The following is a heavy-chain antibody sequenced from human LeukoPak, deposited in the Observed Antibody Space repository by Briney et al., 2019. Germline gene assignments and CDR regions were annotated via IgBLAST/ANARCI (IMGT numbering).Heavy chain of an antibody. CDR2: IYYSGST. Sequence: PSETLSLTCTVSGGSVSSGSYYWSWIRQPPGKGLEWIGYIYYSGSTNYNPSLKSRVTISVDTSKNQFSLKLSSVTAADTAVYYCAREGPQLGLDYRGQGTLVTVSS. V-gene: IGHV4-61*01. D-gene: IGHD1-1*01. CDR1: GGSVSSGSYY. J-gene: IGHJ4*02. CDR3: AREGPQLGLDY.